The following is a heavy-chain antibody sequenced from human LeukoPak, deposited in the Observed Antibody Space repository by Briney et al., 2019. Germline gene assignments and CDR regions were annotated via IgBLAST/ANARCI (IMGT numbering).Heavy chain of an antibody. Sequence: ASVKVSCKASGYTFSSHAMHWVRQAPGQRLEWMGWISAYNGNTDYAQKLQGRVTMTTDTPTSTAYMELRSLRSDDTAVYYCARDGWAAAVLTPFDYWGQGTLVTVSS. CDR1: GYTFSSHA. D-gene: IGHD6-13*01. CDR3: ARDGWAAAVLTPFDY. V-gene: IGHV1-18*01. J-gene: IGHJ4*02. CDR2: ISAYNGNT.